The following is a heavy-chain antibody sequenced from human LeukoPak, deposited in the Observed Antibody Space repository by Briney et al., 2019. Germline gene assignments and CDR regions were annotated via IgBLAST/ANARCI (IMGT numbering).Heavy chain of an antibody. Sequence: SVKVSCKASGCTFSSYAISWVRQAPGQGLEWMGRIIPIFGTRNYAQKFQGRVTIITDESTSTAYMELSSLRSGDTAVYYCARDTRRQSSSGYYLMDAFDIWGQGTMVTVSS. V-gene: IGHV1-69*05. CDR1: GCTFSSYA. J-gene: IGHJ3*02. D-gene: IGHD3-22*01. CDR2: IIPIFGTR. CDR3: ARDTRRQSSSGYYLMDAFDI.